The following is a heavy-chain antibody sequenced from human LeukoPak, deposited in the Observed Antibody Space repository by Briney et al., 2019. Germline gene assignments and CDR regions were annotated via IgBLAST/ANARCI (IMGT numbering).Heavy chain of an antibody. CDR3: ARTYEIVGSTAFYHYLFYMDI. V-gene: IGHV4-34*01. CDR2: INDGGKA. D-gene: IGHD1-26*01. J-gene: IGHJ6*03. Sequence: SETLSLTCAAYADSFSGYSWSWIRQSPGRGLEWIGEINDGGKAKYNPSLRSRVTLSVDTSKNQFSLKLTSVTAADTAIYYCARTYEIVGSTAFYHYLFYMDIWGKGTPVTISS. CDR1: ADSFSGYS.